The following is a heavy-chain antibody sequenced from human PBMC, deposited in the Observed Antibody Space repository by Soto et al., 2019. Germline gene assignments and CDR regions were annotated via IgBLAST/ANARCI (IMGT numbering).Heavy chain of an antibody. D-gene: IGHD3-22*01. CDR2: IIPVFGTP. CDR3: ARGDATKIVVTTYYGMDV. V-gene: IGHV1-69*12. CDR1: GGSLSNYG. Sequence: QVQLVQSGAEVKKPGSSVKVSCKASGGSLSNYGISWVRQAPGQGLEWMGAIIPVFGTPNYAQKFQDRVKITADESTTIVYMEVRGLTSEDTAMYYCARGDATKIVVTTYYGMDVWGQGTTVTVSS. J-gene: IGHJ6*02.